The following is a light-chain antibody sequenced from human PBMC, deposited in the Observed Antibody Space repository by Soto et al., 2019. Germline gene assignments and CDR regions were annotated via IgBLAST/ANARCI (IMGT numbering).Light chain of an antibody. V-gene: IGLV3-21*02. Sequence: SYELTQPPSVSVAPGQTATVTCGADNIGSKSVHWYQKKPGQAPLLVVFADSDRPPGIPARFSAFNSGNTAILTISMVEDGDEADYYCHVWDISGDQVVFGGGTKLTVL. CDR2: ADS. J-gene: IGLJ2*01. CDR1: NIGSKS. CDR3: HVWDISGDQVV.